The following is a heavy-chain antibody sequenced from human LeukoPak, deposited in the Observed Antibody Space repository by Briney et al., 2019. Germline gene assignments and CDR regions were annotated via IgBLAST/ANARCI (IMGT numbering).Heavy chain of an antibody. Sequence: ASVKVSCKASGYTFTSYGISWVRQAPGQGLEWMGRISAYNGNTNYAQKLQGRVTMTTDTSTSTAYMELRSLRSDDTAVYYCARVGPYDSSGPTPYYYYGMDVWGQGTTVTVSS. V-gene: IGHV1-18*01. CDR1: GYTFTSYG. CDR2: ISAYNGNT. CDR3: ARVGPYDSSGPTPYYYYGMDV. D-gene: IGHD3-22*01. J-gene: IGHJ6*02.